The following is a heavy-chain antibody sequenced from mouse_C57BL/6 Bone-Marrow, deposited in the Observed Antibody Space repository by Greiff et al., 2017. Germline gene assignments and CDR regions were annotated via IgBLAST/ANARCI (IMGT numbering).Heavy chain of an antibody. V-gene: IGHV1-85*01. J-gene: IGHJ1*03. CDR3: ARLEFDGSGGVWYCDV. D-gene: IGHD1-1*01. Sequence: QVQLQQSGPELVKPGASVKLSCKDSGYTFTSYDINWVKQRPGQGLEWIGWIYPRDGSTKYNEKFKGKATLTVDTSSSTAYMELHSLTSEDSAVYFCARLEFDGSGGVWYCDVGGTGTTVTVSS. CDR1: GYTFTSYD. CDR2: IYPRDGST.